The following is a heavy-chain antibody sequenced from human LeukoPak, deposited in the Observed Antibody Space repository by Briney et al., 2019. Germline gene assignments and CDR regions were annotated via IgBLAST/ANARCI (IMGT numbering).Heavy chain of an antibody. J-gene: IGHJ1*01. CDR1: GFSVTNNY. CDR2: FYVGGAT. V-gene: IGHV3-53*01. D-gene: IGHD6-19*01. CDR3: VKDGALAVDYFQH. Sequence: GGSLRLSCAVSGFSVTNNYMSWVRQAPGKGLEWVSVFYVGGATYYADSVKGRFTISRDNSKNTVYLQMNGLRAEDTAVYYCVKDGALAVDYFQHWGQGTLVTVSS.